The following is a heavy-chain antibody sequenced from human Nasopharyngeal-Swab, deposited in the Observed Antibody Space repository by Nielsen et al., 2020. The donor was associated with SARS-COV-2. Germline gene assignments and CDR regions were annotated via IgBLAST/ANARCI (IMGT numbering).Heavy chain of an antibody. CDR2: ISYDGSNK. Sequence: GESLKISCAASGFTFSSYGMHWVRQAPGKGLEWVAVISYDGSNKYYADSVKGRFTISRDNSKNTLYLQMNSLRAEDTAVYYCAKDRSWRYSSALFDYWGQGTLVTVSS. CDR1: GFTFSSYG. CDR3: AKDRSWRYSSALFDY. D-gene: IGHD6-19*01. V-gene: IGHV3-30*18. J-gene: IGHJ4*02.